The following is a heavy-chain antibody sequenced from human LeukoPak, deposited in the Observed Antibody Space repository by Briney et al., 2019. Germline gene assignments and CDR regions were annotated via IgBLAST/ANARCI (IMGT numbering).Heavy chain of an antibody. D-gene: IGHD3-10*01. CDR3: ARETTWVRGVINPLDY. CDR2: TYYRSNWIN. Sequence: SQTLSLTCAISRDSVSSNSAAWNWIRQSPSRGLEWLGRTYYRSNWINDYAVSVKSRMTINPDTSRDQFSLQLNSVTPEDTAVYCCARETTWVRGVINPLDYWGQGTLVTVSS. V-gene: IGHV6-1*01. J-gene: IGHJ4*02. CDR1: RDSVSSNSAA.